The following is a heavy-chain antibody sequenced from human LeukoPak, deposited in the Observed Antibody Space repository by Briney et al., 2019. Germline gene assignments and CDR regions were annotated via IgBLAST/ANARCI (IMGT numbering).Heavy chain of an antibody. D-gene: IGHD2-15*01. CDR1: GFTFSTSW. J-gene: IGHJ4*02. CDR3: ANGWSPDY. V-gene: IGHV3-7*03. CDR2: IKKDGSET. Sequence: GGSLRLSCAASGFTFSTSWMSWVRQVPGKGLEWVANIKKDGSETYYVDSVKGRFTIFRDNSKNTLYLQMNSLRAEDTAVYHCANGWSPDYWGRGTLVTVSS.